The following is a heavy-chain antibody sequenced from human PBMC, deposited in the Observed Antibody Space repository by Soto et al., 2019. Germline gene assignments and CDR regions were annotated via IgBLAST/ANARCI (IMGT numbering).Heavy chain of an antibody. CDR2: IIPIFGTA. J-gene: IGHJ4*02. D-gene: IGHD3-10*01. Sequence: ASVKVSCKASGGTFSSDAISWVRQAPGQGLEWMGGIIPIFGTANYAQKFQGRVTITADESTSTAYMELSSLRSEDTAVYYCASTRFGELSYLPFDYWGQGTLVTVSS. CDR1: GGTFSSDA. CDR3: ASTRFGELSYLPFDY. V-gene: IGHV1-69*13.